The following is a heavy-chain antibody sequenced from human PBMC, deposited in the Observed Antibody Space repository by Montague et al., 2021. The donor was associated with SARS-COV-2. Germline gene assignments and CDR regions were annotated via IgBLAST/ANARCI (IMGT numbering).Heavy chain of an antibody. D-gene: IGHD2-21*02. J-gene: IGHJ6*02. CDR3: AKDIHIVVVTGMDV. V-gene: IGHV3-30*04. CDR1: GFTFSSYA. Sequence: SRRLSYAASGFTFSSYAMHWVRQAPGKGLEWVAVISYDGSNKYYADSVKGRSTISRDNSKSTLFLQMNSLRAEDTAVYYCAKDIHIVVVTGMDVWGQGTTVTVPS. CDR2: ISYDGSNK.